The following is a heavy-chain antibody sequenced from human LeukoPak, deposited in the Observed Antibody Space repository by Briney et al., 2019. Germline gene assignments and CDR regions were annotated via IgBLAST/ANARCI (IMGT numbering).Heavy chain of an antibody. D-gene: IGHD3-16*01. J-gene: IGHJ4*02. CDR2: ISTYNGNT. Sequence: ASVKVSCKASGYTFISYGITWVRQAPGQGLEWMGWISTYNGNTNYAQKFQGRVTVTTDTPTSTAYMELRSLRSDDTAVYYCARDGLSYGDTLGWGQGTLVTVSS. CDR1: GYTFISYG. V-gene: IGHV1-18*01. CDR3: ARDGLSYGDTLG.